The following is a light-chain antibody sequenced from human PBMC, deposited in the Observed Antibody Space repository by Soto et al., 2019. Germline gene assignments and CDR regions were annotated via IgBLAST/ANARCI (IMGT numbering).Light chain of an antibody. V-gene: IGLV1-40*01. CDR3: QAYDSRLSGVV. CDR1: SSNIGEGYT. Sequence: QSVLTQPPSVSGAPGQRVIVSCTGSSSNIGEGYTVHWYQKLPGTAPKLLIFDNTNRPSGVPDRISGPKSGASASLAITGLQAEDEADYYCQAYDSRLSGVVFGGGTKLTVL. J-gene: IGLJ2*01. CDR2: DNT.